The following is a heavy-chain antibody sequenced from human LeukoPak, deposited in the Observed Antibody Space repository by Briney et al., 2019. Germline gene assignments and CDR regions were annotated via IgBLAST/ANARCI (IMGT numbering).Heavy chain of an antibody. CDR2: IRQDGAER. D-gene: IGHD3-22*01. CDR3: ARSLGYDY. CDR1: GFTFSNYW. V-gene: IGHV3-7*01. Sequence: GGSLRLSCAASGFTFSNYWMSWVRQAPGKGLEWVANIRQDGAERYYVDSVKGRFTISRDNAKNSLYLQMNSLRAEDTAVYYCARSLGYDYWGQGTLVTVSS. J-gene: IGHJ4*02.